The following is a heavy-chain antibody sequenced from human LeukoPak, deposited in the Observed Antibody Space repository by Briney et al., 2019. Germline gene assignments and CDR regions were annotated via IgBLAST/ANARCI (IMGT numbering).Heavy chain of an antibody. J-gene: IGHJ3*02. CDR1: GFTFSSYW. Sequence: PGGSLRLSCAASGFTFSSYWMHWVRQAPGKGLEWVSAISGSATSTYYADSVKGRFTISRDNSKNTLYLQMNSLRAEDTAVYYCAKDLSSSWPNALGIWGQGTMVTVSS. CDR2: ISGSATST. CDR3: AKDLSSSWPNALGI. D-gene: IGHD6-13*01. V-gene: IGHV3-23*01.